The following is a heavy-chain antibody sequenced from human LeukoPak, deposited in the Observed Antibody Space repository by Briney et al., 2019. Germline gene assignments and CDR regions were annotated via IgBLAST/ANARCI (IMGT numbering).Heavy chain of an antibody. CDR2: INSDGSIT. Sequence: GGSLRLSCAASGFTFIRYWLYWIRQAPAKGLVWVSRINSDGSITTYADSVKGRFTNSRDNGKHTLSLQMNSLRAKDTAVIDSARDVHYSMDVWGQGTTVSVSS. CDR1: GFTFIRYW. D-gene: IGHD6-6*01. CDR3: ARDVHYSMDV. J-gene: IGHJ6*02. V-gene: IGHV3-74*01.